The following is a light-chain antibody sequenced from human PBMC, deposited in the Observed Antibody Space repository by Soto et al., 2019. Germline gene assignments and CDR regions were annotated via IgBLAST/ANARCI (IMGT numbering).Light chain of an antibody. CDR3: QQYGSSPLLT. CDR1: QSVSSSY. Sequence: EIVLTQSPGTLSLSPGERATLSCRASQSVSSSYLAWDQQKPGQAPRLLIFDASSRATGIPDSFSGSGSGTDFTLTISRLEPEDFAVYYCQQYGSSPLLTFGGGTKVEIK. CDR2: DAS. V-gene: IGKV3-20*01. J-gene: IGKJ4*01.